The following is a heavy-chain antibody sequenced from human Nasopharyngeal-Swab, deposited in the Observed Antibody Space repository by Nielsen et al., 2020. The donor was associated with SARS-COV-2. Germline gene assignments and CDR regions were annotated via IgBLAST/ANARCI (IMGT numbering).Heavy chain of an antibody. Sequence: WIRQPPGKGLEWIGYICHSGSTYYNPSLKSRVTISVDRSKNQFSLKLSSVTAADTAVYYCARVGGDYYYYYYMDVWGKGTTVTVSS. J-gene: IGHJ6*03. CDR2: ICHSGST. D-gene: IGHD1-26*01. V-gene: IGHV4-30-2*01. CDR3: ARVGGDYYYYYYMDV.